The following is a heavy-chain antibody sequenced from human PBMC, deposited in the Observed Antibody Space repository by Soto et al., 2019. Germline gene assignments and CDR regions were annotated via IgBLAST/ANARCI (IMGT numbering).Heavy chain of an antibody. CDR1: GYTFTSYA. V-gene: IGHV1-3*01. J-gene: IGHJ4*02. CDR3: ARTDIVVVVAAKF. CDR2: INAGNGNT. D-gene: IGHD2-15*01. Sequence: GASVKVSCKASGYTFTSYAMHWVRQAPGQRLEWMGWINAGNGNTKYSQKFQGRVTITRDTSASTAYMELSSLRSEDTTVYYCARTDIVVVVAAKFWGQGTLVTVSS.